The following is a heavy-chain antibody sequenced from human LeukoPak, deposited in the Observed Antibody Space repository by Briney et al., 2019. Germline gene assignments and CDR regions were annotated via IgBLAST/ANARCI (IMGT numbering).Heavy chain of an antibody. CDR2: IGSSGGGI. CDR1: GFTFSTYT. D-gene: IGHD7-27*01. V-gene: IGHV3-23*01. Sequence: GGSLRLSCAASGFTFSTYTMYWVRHPPGKRLEWVSIIGSSGGGIHYADSVMGRFTISRDNSKNALYLQMNSLRVEDTAVYYCAIDPNWGTHSWGQGVLVTVSS. J-gene: IGHJ4*02. CDR3: AIDPNWGTHS.